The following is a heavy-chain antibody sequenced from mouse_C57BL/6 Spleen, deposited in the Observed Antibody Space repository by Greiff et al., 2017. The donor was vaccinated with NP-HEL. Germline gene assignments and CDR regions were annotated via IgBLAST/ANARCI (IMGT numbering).Heavy chain of an antibody. J-gene: IGHJ3*01. D-gene: IGHD2-4*01. CDR1: GFSLTSYG. Sequence: QVQLQQSGPGLVQPSQSLSITCTVSGFSLTSYGVHWVRQSPGKGLEWLGVIWRGGSTDYNAAFMSRLSITKDNSKSQVFFKMNSLQADDTAIYYCAKNSYDYDRGFAYWGQGTLVTVSA. CDR2: IWRGGST. CDR3: AKNSYDYDRGFAY. V-gene: IGHV2-5*01.